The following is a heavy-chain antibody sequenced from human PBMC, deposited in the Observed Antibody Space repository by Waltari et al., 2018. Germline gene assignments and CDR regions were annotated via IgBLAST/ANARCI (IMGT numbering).Heavy chain of an antibody. CDR1: GYTFTSYG. D-gene: IGHD2-2*02. Sequence: QVQLVQSGAEVKKPGASVKVSCKASGYTFTSYGISWVRQAPGHGLEWMGWISAYNGNTNYAQKLQGRVTMTTDTSTSTAYMELRSLRSDDTAVYYCARDIVVVPAAIWGGYFDYWGQGTLVTVSS. CDR3: ARDIVVVPAAIWGGYFDY. V-gene: IGHV1-18*01. CDR2: ISAYNGNT. J-gene: IGHJ4*02.